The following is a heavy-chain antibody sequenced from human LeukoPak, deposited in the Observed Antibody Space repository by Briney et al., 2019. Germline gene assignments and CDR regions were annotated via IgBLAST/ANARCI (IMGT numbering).Heavy chain of an antibody. Sequence: GGSLKISCKGSGYSFTSYWIGWVRQVPGKGLEWMGIIYPGDSDTRYSPSFQGQVTISADKSISTAYLQWSSLKASDTAMYYCARPWDSSSVDAFDIWGQGTMVTVSS. CDR3: ARPWDSSSVDAFDI. V-gene: IGHV5-51*01. CDR1: GYSFTSYW. J-gene: IGHJ3*02. CDR2: IYPGDSDT. D-gene: IGHD6-6*01.